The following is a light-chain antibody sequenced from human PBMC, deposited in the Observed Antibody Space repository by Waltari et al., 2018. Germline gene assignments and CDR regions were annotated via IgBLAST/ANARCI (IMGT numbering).Light chain of an antibody. Sequence: QSVLTQPPSVSAAPGQKVTISCSGSSPNIGSSYVSWYQQLPGTAPKLLIFKNSQRPSGLPDRFSGSKSGTSATLDIKGLQTGDEAQYYCETWDNSLSAVVFGGGTTLSVL. V-gene: IGLV1-51*02. J-gene: IGLJ3*02. CDR1: SPNIGSSY. CDR2: KNS. CDR3: ETWDNSLSAVV.